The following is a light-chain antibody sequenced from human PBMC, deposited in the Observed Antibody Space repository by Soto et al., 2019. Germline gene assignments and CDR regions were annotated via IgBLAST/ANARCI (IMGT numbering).Light chain of an antibody. CDR3: QQYDNWPPTT. J-gene: IGKJ5*01. V-gene: IGKV3-15*01. CDR2: LAS. Sequence: EIVMTQSPATLSVSPGDRATLSCRASQSVTTNLAWYQQKPGQPPRLLIYLASTRATGVPARFSGSGSGTEFTLTISSLQSEDFAVYYCQQYDNWPPTTFGQGTRLEIK. CDR1: QSVTTN.